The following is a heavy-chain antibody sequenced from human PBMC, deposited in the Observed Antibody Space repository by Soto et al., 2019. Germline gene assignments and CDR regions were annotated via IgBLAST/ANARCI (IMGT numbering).Heavy chain of an antibody. D-gene: IGHD5-12*01. CDR1: GYTFSAFP. V-gene: IGHV1-3*01. CDR3: ARAYIGYDN. Sequence: QVHLVQSGAEVKKPGASVKVSCKASGYTFSAFPMHWVRQAPGQRLEWMAWINAGNGNAKYSQKFQGRVTITRDTSARTVYMELSSLRSEATAVYYCARAYIGYDNWGQGPLVTVSS. CDR2: INAGNGNA. J-gene: IGHJ4*02.